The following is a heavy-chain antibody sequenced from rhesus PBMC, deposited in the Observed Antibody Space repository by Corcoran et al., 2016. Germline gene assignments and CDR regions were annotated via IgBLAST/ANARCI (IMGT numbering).Heavy chain of an antibody. D-gene: IGHD4-23*01. CDR2: IYGMGSST. CDR3: ASDRRRIQFGY. Sequence: QLQLQESGPGLVQPSETLSVTCAVSGGSISSSYWSWIRQAPGKGLEWIGYIYGMGSSTNYNPSLKSRVTLAVDTSKNQLSLKLSSVTAADTAVYYCASDRRRIQFGYWGQGVLVTVSS. CDR1: GGSISSSY. V-gene: IGHV4-169*02. J-gene: IGHJ4*01.